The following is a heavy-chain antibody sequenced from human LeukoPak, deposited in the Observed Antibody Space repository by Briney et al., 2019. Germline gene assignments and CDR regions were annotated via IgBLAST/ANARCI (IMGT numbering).Heavy chain of an antibody. V-gene: IGHV3-7*04. J-gene: IGHJ4*02. D-gene: IGHD6-19*01. CDR2: IKKDGSEE. CDR1: GFTFSSYW. CDR3: AGGSGRLIDY. Sequence: GGSLRLSCAASGFTFSSYWMNWVRQAPGKGLEWVANIKKDGSEENYVDSVKGRFTISRDNAKNTLYLQMNSLRAEDTAVYYCAGGSGRLIDYWGQGTLVTVSS.